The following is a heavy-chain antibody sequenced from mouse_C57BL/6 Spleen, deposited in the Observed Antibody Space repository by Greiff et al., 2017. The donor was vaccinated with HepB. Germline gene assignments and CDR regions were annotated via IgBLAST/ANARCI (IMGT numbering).Heavy chain of an antibody. CDR3: ARDDSSGYYY. CDR1: GYTFTSYW. J-gene: IGHJ2*01. D-gene: IGHD3-2*02. Sequence: QVQLQQSGAELVRPGSSVKLSCKASGYTFTSYWMHWVKQRPIQGLEWIGNIDPSDSETHYNQKFKDKATLTVDKSSSTAYMQLSSLTSEDSAVYYCARDDSSGYYYWGQGTTLTVSS. V-gene: IGHV1-52*01. CDR2: IDPSDSET.